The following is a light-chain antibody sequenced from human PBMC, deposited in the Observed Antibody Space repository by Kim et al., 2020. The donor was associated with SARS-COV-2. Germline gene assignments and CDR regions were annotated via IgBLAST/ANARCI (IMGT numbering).Light chain of an antibody. J-gene: IGKJ2*03. CDR2: GAS. Sequence: LSPGERVTLSCRASQSISSSYLAWYQQKPAQAPRLLIYGASSRATGIPDRFSGSESGTDFTLTISRLEPEDFAVYYCQQYGSSPYSFGQGTKLEI. CDR1: QSISSSY. CDR3: QQYGSSPYS. V-gene: IGKV3-20*01.